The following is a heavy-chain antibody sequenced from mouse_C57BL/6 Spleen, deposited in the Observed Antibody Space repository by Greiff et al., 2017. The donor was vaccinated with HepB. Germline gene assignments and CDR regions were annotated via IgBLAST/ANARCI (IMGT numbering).Heavy chain of an antibody. CDR1: GYTFTSYW. J-gene: IGHJ4*01. D-gene: IGHD2-4*01. V-gene: IGHV1-69*01. CDR3: ARGLREGYAMDY. Sequence: QVHVKQPGAELVMPGASVKLSCKASGYTFTSYWMHWVKQRPGQGLEWIGEIDPSDSYTNYNQKFKGKSTLTVDKSSSTAYMQLSSLTSEDSAVYYCARGLREGYAMDYWGQGTSVTVSS. CDR2: IDPSDSYT.